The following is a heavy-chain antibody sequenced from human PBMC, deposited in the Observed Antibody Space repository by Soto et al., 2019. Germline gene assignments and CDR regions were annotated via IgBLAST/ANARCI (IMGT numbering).Heavy chain of an antibody. CDR1: GGTFSSYA. CDR2: IIPIFGTA. V-gene: IGHV1-69*01. J-gene: IGHJ5*02. Sequence: QVQLVQSGAEVKKPGSSVKVSCKASGGTFSSYAISWVRQAPGQGLEWMGGIIPIFGTANYAQKFQGRVTMAADESTSTAYMELSSLRSEDTAVYYCAAEMATIKGPNWFDPWGQGTLVTVSS. CDR3: AAEMATIKGPNWFDP.